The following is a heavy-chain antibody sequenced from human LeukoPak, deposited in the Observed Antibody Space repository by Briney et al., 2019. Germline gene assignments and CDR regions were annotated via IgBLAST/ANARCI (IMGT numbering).Heavy chain of an antibody. V-gene: IGHV4-4*07. CDR2: IYTSGST. Sequence: SETLSLTCTVSGYSITRGYFWSWIRQPAGKGLEWIGRIYTSGSTKYNPSLKSRVTISVDRSKNQFSLKLSSVTAADTAVYYCARTYCGGDCRGYYYHYYMDVWGKGTTVTISS. J-gene: IGHJ6*03. CDR3: ARTYCGGDCRGYYYHYYMDV. D-gene: IGHD2-21*02. CDR1: GYSITRGYF.